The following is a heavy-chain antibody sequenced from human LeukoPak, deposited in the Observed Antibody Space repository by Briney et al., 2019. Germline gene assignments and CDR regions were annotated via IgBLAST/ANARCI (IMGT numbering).Heavy chain of an antibody. CDR3: AKDQPGRTHDY. CDR2: IYSGGST. D-gene: IGHD3-10*01. CDR1: GFTVSSNY. V-gene: IGHV3-53*01. Sequence: GGSLRLSCAASGFTVSSNYMSWVRQAPGKGLEWVSVIYSGGSTYYADSVKGRFTISRDNSKNTLYLQMNSLRAEDTAVYYCAKDQPGRTHDYWGQGTLVTVSS. J-gene: IGHJ4*02.